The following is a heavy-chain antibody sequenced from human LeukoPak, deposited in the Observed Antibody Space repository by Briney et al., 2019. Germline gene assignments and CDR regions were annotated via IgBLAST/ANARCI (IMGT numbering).Heavy chain of an antibody. D-gene: IGHD2-2*01. CDR3: ARDRSDIVVVPAATGGDPIDY. CDR2: ISSSSSCI. Sequence: PGGSLRLSCAASGFTFSSYSMNWVRQAPGKGLEWVSSISSSSSCIYYADSVKGRFTISRDNAKNSLYLQMNSLRAEDTAVYYCARDRSDIVVVPAATGGDPIDYWGQGTLVTVSS. CDR1: GFTFSSYS. V-gene: IGHV3-21*01. J-gene: IGHJ4*02.